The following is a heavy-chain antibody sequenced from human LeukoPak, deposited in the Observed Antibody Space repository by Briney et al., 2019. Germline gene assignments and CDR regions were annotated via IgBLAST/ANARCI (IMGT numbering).Heavy chain of an antibody. J-gene: IGHJ5*02. CDR3: ARGAAAGAWSRFDP. CDR1: GGTFSSYA. CDR2: ISAYNGNT. D-gene: IGHD6-13*01. V-gene: IGHV1-18*01. Sequence: RASVKVSCKASGGTFSSYAISWVRQAPGQGLEWMGWISAYNGNTNYAQKLQGRVTMTTDTSTSTAYMELRSLRSDDTAVYYCARGAAAGAWSRFDPWGQGTLVTVSS.